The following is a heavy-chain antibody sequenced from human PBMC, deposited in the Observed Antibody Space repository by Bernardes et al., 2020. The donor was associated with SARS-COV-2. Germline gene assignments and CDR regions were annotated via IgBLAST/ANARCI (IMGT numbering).Heavy chain of an antibody. V-gene: IGHV3-30*04. D-gene: IGHD2-2*01. J-gene: IGHJ6*03. CDR3: ARAVGLGYCSNSNCLDYMDV. CDR2: ISYDGSNK. CDR1: GFTFSTFA. Sequence: LRLSCAASGFTFSTFAMHWVRQAPGKGLEWVAVISYDGSNKYYADSVKGRFTISRDNYKNTLYLQMNSLRPEDTAVFYCARAVGLGYCSNSNCLDYMDVWGKGTTVTVYS.